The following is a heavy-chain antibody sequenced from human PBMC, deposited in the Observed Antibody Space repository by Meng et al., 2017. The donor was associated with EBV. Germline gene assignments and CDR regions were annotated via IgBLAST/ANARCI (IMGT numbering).Heavy chain of an antibody. Sequence: VHVCHAGAEVKKPGSSGAVSHKASGGTLSSYSISGVRKASGQGLEWMGGIIPIFGTANYAQKFQGRVTITADKSTSTAYMELSSLRSEDTAVYYCARVEIAAAGRLDYWGQGTLVTVSS. CDR2: IIPIFGTA. D-gene: IGHD6-13*01. J-gene: IGHJ4*02. V-gene: IGHV1-69*06. CDR1: GGTLSSYS. CDR3: ARVEIAAAGRLDY.